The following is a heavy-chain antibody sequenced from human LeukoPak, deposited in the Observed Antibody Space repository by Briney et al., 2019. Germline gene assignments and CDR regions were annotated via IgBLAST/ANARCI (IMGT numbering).Heavy chain of an antibody. D-gene: IGHD2-15*01. Sequence: SETLSLTCSVSGDSISSSSYYWGWLRQPPGKGLEWIGSIYYTRSTYYNPSLKSRVTISIDTSKNQFSLKLSSVTAADTAVYFCAYLLYCSGGSCHTNSFDYWGQGTLVTVSS. J-gene: IGHJ4*02. CDR1: GDSISSSSYY. V-gene: IGHV4-39*01. CDR2: IYYTRST. CDR3: AYLLYCSGGSCHTNSFDY.